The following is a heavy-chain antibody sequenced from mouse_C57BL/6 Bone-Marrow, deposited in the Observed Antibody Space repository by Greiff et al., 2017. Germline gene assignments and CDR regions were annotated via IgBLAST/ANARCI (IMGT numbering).Heavy chain of an antibody. D-gene: IGHD2-4*01. CDR3: ARMRGMSTTALHY. CDR2: IYPYNGGT. Sequence: EVQLQQSGPVLVKPGASVKLSCKASGYTFTVYYMNWVKQSHGQSLEWIGVIYPYNGGTSYNQKFKGKATLTVDKSSRTAYMELNSLTSEDSAVYYCARMRGMSTTALHYWGQGTSVTVSS. V-gene: IGHV1-19*01. CDR1: GYTFTVYY. J-gene: IGHJ4*01.